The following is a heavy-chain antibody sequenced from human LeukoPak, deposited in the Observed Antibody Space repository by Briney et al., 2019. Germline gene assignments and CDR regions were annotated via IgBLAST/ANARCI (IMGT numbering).Heavy chain of an antibody. V-gene: IGHV4-30-2*01. D-gene: IGHD3-22*01. J-gene: IGHJ2*01. CDR2: IYHSGST. CDR3: ARDRRYYDSSGNDNSHWYFDL. Sequence: SQTLSLTCAVSGGSISSGGYSWSWIRQPPGKGLEWIGYIYHSGSTYYNPSLKSQVTISVDRSKSQFSLKLSSVTAADTAVYYCARDRRYYDSSGNDNSHWYFDLWGRGTLVTVSS. CDR1: GGSISSGGYS.